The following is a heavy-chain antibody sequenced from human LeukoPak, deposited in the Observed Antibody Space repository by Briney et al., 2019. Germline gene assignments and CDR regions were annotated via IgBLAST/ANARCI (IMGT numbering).Heavy chain of an antibody. CDR3: ARDLRAAAGTEAFDI. CDR1: GFTVRSNY. Sequence: GGSLNPSCAASGFTVRSNYMSWVRQAQGKGLEWVSVIYSTGTTYYADSVKGRFSISRDNSKNTLYLQMNSLRAEDTAVYYCARDLRAAAGTEAFDIWGQGTMVTVSS. V-gene: IGHV3-66*01. CDR2: IYSTGTT. J-gene: IGHJ3*02. D-gene: IGHD6-13*01.